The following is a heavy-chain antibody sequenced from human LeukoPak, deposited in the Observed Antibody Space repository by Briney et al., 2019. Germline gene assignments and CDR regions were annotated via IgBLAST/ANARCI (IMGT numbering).Heavy chain of an antibody. J-gene: IGHJ4*02. Sequence: GGSLRLSCVASGFSFSSYWMHWVRQAPGKGLAWVARINKDASTITYADSVRGRFTISRDNAKNTLYLQMNSLRAEDTAVYYCARDLVMVWTPGDDFDYWGQGILVTVSS. CDR3: ARDLVMVWTPGDDFDY. CDR2: INKDASTI. D-gene: IGHD2-21*01. V-gene: IGHV3-74*01. CDR1: GFSFSSYW.